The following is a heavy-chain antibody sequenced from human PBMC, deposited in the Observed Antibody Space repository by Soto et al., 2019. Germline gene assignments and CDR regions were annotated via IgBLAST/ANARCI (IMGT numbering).Heavy chain of an antibody. CDR3: AKDALPVLRYFDWFTDY. D-gene: IGHD3-9*01. Sequence: QVQLVESGGGVVQPGRSLRLSCAASGFTFSSYGMQWVRQAPGKGLEWVAVISYDGSNKYYADSVKGRFTISRDNSKNTLYLQMNSLRAEDTAVYYCAKDALPVLRYFDWFTDYWGQGTLVTVSS. CDR2: ISYDGSNK. CDR1: GFTFSSYG. V-gene: IGHV3-30*18. J-gene: IGHJ4*02.